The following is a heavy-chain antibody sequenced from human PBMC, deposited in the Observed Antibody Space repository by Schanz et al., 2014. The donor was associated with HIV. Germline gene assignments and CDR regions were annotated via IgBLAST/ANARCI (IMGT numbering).Heavy chain of an antibody. V-gene: IGHV3-23*04. CDR2: ISESGRYT. Sequence: VQLVESGGGVVQPGRSLRLSCAASGFTFSNFAMSWVRQAPGKGLEWVSTISESGRYTYYADSVKGRFTISRDNSKNTLYLQMTTLRIDDTAVYYCAKPEYDSRGSSQSHFDYWGQGTLVTVSS. CDR1: GFTFSNFA. D-gene: IGHD3-22*01. J-gene: IGHJ4*02. CDR3: AKPEYDSRGSSQSHFDY.